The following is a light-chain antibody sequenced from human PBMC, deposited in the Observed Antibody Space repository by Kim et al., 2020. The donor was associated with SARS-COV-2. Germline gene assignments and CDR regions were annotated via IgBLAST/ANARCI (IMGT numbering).Light chain of an antibody. V-gene: IGKV1-5*03. CDR3: QQYYDYPLT. CDR2: EAS. J-gene: IGKJ4*01. CDR1: QSIRRW. Sequence: DIQMTQSPSTLSASVGDRVTITCRASQSIRRWLAWYQQKPGTAPKLLIYEASSLESGVPPRFSGNGAGTEFTLSISSLQPDDFATYHCQQYYDYPLTFGGGTKVDIK.